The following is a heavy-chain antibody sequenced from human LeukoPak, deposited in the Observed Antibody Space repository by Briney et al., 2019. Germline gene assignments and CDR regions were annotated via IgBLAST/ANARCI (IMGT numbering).Heavy chain of an antibody. Sequence: SETLSLTCAVYGGSFSGYYWSWIRQPPGKGLEWIGEINHSGSTNYNPSLKSRVTISVDTSKNQFSLKLSSVTAADTAVYYCARRNQQSGFKTHGKRGSSSSFDYYYYMDVWGKGTTVTVSS. V-gene: IGHV4-34*01. CDR2: INHSGST. D-gene: IGHD6-6*01. CDR3: ARRNQQSGFKTHGKRGSSSSFDYYYYMDV. CDR1: GGSFSGYY. J-gene: IGHJ6*03.